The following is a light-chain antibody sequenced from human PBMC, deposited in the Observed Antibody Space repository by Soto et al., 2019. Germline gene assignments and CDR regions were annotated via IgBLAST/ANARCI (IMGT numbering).Light chain of an antibody. V-gene: IGKV1-5*03. CDR3: QQYNSYLLT. Sequence: DIQMTQSPSTLSASVGDRVTITCRASQSISSWLAWYQQKPGKAPTLLIYKASSLESGVPSRFSGSGSGTEFTLTISSLQPDDFATYYCQQYNSYLLTFGGGTKVEIK. CDR1: QSISSW. CDR2: KAS. J-gene: IGKJ4*01.